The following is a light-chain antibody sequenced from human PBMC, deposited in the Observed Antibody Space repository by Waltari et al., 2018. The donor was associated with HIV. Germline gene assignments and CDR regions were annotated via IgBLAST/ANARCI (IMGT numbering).Light chain of an antibody. CDR3: HQYSDYLGS. V-gene: IGKV1-5*03. Sequence: DIHSTQSPPTLTASVGDRDNITCRASETVGDWLACYQQKPGEAPSLLIFRATDVESGVPSRFSGSASGTDFTLAIDSLHPDDFSTYSCHQYSDYLGSVGQGTRVELK. CDR2: RAT. CDR1: ETVGDW. J-gene: IGKJ1*01.